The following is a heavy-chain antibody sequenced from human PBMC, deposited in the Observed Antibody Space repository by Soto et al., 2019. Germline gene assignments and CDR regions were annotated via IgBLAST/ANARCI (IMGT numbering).Heavy chain of an antibody. Sequence: ASVKVSCKASGYTFTGQYMHWVRQAPGQGLEWMGWINPDSGDTKYAQKFQGRVTVTRDTSISTVYMEWSRLKSDDTAVYYCARDRGNMVAIFHHYYGMDVWGQGTTVTVS. CDR2: INPDSGDT. V-gene: IGHV1-2*02. CDR3: ARDRGNMVAIFHHYYGMDV. J-gene: IGHJ6*02. CDR1: GYTFTGQY. D-gene: IGHD3-3*02.